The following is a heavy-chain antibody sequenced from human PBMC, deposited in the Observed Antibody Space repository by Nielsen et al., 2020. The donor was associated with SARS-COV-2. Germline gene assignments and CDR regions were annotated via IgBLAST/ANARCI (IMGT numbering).Heavy chain of an antibody. Sequence: GSLRLSCSVSGGSIGRSRYYWGWIRQPPGKGLEWIGSMYYSGRPYYNPSLKSRVAISVDTSKNRFSLRLTSLTAADTAVYYCARHLSAYDPADFWGQGTLVTVSS. CDR1: GGSIGRSRYY. D-gene: IGHD5-12*01. V-gene: IGHV4-39*01. J-gene: IGHJ4*02. CDR3: ARHLSAYDPADF. CDR2: MYYSGRP.